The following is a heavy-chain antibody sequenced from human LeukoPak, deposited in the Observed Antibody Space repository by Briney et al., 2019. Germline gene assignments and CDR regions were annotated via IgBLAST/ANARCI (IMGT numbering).Heavy chain of an antibody. J-gene: IGHJ6*02. CDR2: INHSGST. V-gene: IGHV4-34*01. Sequence: SETLSLTCAVYGGSFSGYSWSWIRQPPGKGLEWIGEINHSGSTNYNPSLKSRVTISVDTSKNQFSLKLSSVTAADTAVYYCARGPLTAMVTMAYYYYGMDVWGQGTTVTVSS. D-gene: IGHD5-18*01. CDR3: ARGPLTAMVTMAYYYYGMDV. CDR1: GGSFSGYS.